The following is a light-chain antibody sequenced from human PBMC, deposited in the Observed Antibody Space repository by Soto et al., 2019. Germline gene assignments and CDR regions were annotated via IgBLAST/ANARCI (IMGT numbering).Light chain of an antibody. CDR3: QQYASSPVYT. V-gene: IGKV3-20*01. J-gene: IGKJ2*01. CDR1: PSVSSSY. CDR2: GAS. Sequence: EIVLTQSPGTLSLSPVERATLSCRASPSVSSSYLAWYQQKPGQAPRLLIYGASSRATGIPDRFSGSGSGTAVSLTISRLEPEDFAVYYCQQYASSPVYTFGQGTKLEIK.